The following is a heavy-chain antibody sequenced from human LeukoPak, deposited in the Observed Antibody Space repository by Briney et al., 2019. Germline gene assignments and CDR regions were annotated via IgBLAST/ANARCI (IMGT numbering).Heavy chain of an antibody. CDR2: IYSGGST. D-gene: IGHD2-2*01. Sequence: GGSLRLSCAASGFTFSSSWMSWVRKAPGKGLEWVSVIYSGGSTYYADSVKGRFTISRDNSKNTLYLQMNSLRAEDTAVYYCARVVPAATVWFDPWGQGTLVTVSS. V-gene: IGHV3-66*01. CDR1: GFTFSSSW. J-gene: IGHJ5*02. CDR3: ARVVPAATVWFDP.